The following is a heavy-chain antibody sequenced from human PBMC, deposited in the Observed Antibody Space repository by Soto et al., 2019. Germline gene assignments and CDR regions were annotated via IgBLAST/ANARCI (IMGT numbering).Heavy chain of an antibody. CDR1: GFTFSSYW. CDR2: INSDGSST. CDR3: ARHIIGVGRGWGYYMDV. Sequence: GGSLRLSCAASGFTFSSYWMHWVRQAPGKGLVWVSRINSDGSSTSYADSVKGRFTISRDNAKNTLYLQMNSLRAEDTAVYYCARHIIGVGRGWGYYMDVWGKGTTVTVSS. J-gene: IGHJ6*03. D-gene: IGHD1-20*01. V-gene: IGHV3-74*01.